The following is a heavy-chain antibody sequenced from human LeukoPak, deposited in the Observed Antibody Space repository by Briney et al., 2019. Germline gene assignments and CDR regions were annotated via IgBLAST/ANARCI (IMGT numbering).Heavy chain of an antibody. J-gene: IGHJ6*02. V-gene: IGHV3-53*01. Sequence: GGALRLSCPASGFPVSSNYMSWVRRAPGKGMEGVSVFFRGGGTYDADCVKGPFTISRDNSKNTLYLQMNSLRAEDTAVYYCARASALGTVTPYYGMDVWGQGTTVTVSS. CDR3: ARASALGTVTPYYGMDV. D-gene: IGHD4-17*01. CDR2: FFRGGGT. CDR1: GFPVSSNY.